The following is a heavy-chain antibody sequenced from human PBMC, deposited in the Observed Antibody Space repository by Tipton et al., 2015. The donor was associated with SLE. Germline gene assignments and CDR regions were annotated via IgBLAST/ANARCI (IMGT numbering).Heavy chain of an antibody. CDR2: ISADNGKT. J-gene: IGHJ4*02. CDR3: AREDPGGYSYGRSYYFDY. Sequence: QLVQSGAEVKKPGASVKVSCKASGYTFTTYGFNWVRQAPGQGLEWMGWISADNGKTIYAQKLQGRLTMTTDTSTSTVYMELRSLRSDDTAVYYCAREDPGGYSYGRSYYFDYWGQGTLVAVSS. D-gene: IGHD5-18*01. V-gene: IGHV1-18*01. CDR1: GYTFTTYG.